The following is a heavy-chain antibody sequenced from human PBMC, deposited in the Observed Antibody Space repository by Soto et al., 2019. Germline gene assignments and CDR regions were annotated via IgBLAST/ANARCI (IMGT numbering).Heavy chain of an antibody. D-gene: IGHD3-10*01. CDR3: ARGGVVRGPKNDYYYGMDV. V-gene: IGHV4-59*01. CDR2: IYYSGST. CDR1: GGSISSYY. Sequence: PSETLSLTCTVSGGSISSYYWSWIRQPPGKGLEWIGYIYYSGSTNYNPSLKSRVTISVDTSKNQFSLKLSSVTAADTAVYYCARGGVVRGPKNDYYYGMDVWGQGTTVTVSS. J-gene: IGHJ6*02.